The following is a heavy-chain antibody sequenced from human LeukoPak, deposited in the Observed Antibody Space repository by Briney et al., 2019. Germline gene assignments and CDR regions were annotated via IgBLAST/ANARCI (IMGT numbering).Heavy chain of an antibody. D-gene: IGHD1-26*01. CDR1: GGSFSGYY. V-gene: IGHV4-34*01. J-gene: IGHJ4*02. CDR2: INHSGST. CDR3: ARMGSGSYFNY. Sequence: SETLSLTCAVYGGSFSGYYWSWIRQPPGKGLEWIGEINHSGSTKYNPSLKSRITISVDTSKNQFSLKLSSMTAADTAVYHCARMGSGSYFNYWGQGTLVTVSS.